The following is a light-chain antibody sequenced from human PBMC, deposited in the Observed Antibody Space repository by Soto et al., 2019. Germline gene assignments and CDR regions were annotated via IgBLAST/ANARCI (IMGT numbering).Light chain of an antibody. J-gene: IGLJ2*01. CDR2: EVF. Sequence: QSALTQPASVSGSPGQSITISCTGTSSDVGGYNYVSWYQQHPGKVPKLMIYEVFRRPSGISDRFSGSKSGNTASLTISGLQAEDEADSYCCSYTTTSTFVFGGGTMLTVL. CDR1: SSDVGGYNY. CDR3: CSYTTTSTFV. V-gene: IGLV2-14*03.